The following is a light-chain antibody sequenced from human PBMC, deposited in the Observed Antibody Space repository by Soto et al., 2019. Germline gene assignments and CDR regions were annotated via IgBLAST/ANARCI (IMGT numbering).Light chain of an antibody. CDR3: QTWDTGIVV. Sequence: QPVLTQSPSASASLGASVKLTCTLSSGHNTYAIAWHQQQPEKGPRYLMKVNSDGSHIKGDGIPDRFSGSRSGAERYLTISSLQSEDEADYYCQTWDTGIVVFGGGTQLTVL. V-gene: IGLV4-69*01. CDR1: SGHNTYA. CDR2: VNSDGSH. J-gene: IGLJ2*01.